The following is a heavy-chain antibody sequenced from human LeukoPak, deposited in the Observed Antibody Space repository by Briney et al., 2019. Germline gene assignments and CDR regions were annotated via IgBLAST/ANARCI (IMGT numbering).Heavy chain of an antibody. D-gene: IGHD3-22*01. V-gene: IGHV1-2*02. J-gene: IGHJ4*02. CDR3: AREEYYYDSSGYYPHYYFDY. CDR2: IIPNSGGS. Sequence: ASVKVSCKASGFTFTGYYMNWVRQAPGQGLEWMGWIIPNSGGSNYAEKFQGRVTMTRDTSISTAYMELSRLTSDDTAVYYCAREEYYYDSSGYYPHYYFDYWGQGTLVTVSS. CDR1: GFTFTGYY.